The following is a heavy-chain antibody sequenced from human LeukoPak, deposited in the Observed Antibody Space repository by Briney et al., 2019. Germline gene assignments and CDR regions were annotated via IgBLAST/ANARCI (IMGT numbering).Heavy chain of an antibody. J-gene: IGHJ4*02. CDR3: AAALYSSHQDDFAY. CDR1: RYTFSNYW. V-gene: IGHV5-51*01. D-gene: IGHD2-15*01. CDR2: INPVDSIT. Sequence: GEPLKIPCKGSRYTFSNYWIGWLGQIPGKGLEWMGIINPVDSITRYPPSFQGQATISVHKSISTAYLQWSSLTPSHSAMYYCAAALYSSHQDDFAYWGQGTLVTVSS.